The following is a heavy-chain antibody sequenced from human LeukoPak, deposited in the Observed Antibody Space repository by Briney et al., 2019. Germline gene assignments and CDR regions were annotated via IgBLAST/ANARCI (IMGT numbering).Heavy chain of an antibody. CDR2: ISSSSSYI. V-gene: IGHV3-21*04. D-gene: IGHD2-15*01. Sequence: PGGSLRLSCVVSGLTFSSYDMNWVRQAPGKGLEWVSSISSSSSYIYYTDSVKGRFTISRDNAKNSLFLQMNSLRAEDTAVYYCAPRVVGSAPFDYWGQGTLVTVSS. CDR3: APRVVGSAPFDY. CDR1: GLTFSSYD. J-gene: IGHJ4*02.